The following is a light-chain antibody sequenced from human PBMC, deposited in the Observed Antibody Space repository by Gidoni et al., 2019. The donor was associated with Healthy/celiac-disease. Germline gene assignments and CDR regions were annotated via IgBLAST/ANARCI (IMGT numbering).Light chain of an antibody. J-gene: IGKJ2*01. Sequence: DIQMTQSPSSLSASVGDRVTITCRASQSISSYLNWYRQKPGKAPKLLIYAASSLHTGVPSRFSGSGSGTDFTLTISSLQPEDFATYYCQQSYSTPYTFGQGTKLEIK. CDR1: QSISSY. CDR3: QQSYSTPYT. V-gene: IGKV1-39*01. CDR2: AAS.